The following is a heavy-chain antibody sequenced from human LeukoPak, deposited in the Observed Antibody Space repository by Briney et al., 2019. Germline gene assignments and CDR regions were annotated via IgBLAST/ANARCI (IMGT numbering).Heavy chain of an antibody. D-gene: IGHD3-22*01. V-gene: IGHV4-61*02. CDR1: GGSISSGSYF. J-gene: IGHJ3*02. CDR3: ARGGYYDSSGSRDAFDI. Sequence: SETLSLTCTVSGGSISSGSYFWNWIRQPAGKGLEWVGRIYTSGSTDYNHSLKSRVTISLDTSKNQFSLKLSSVTAADTAVYYCARGGYYDSSGSRDAFDIWGQGTMVTVSS. CDR2: IYTSGST.